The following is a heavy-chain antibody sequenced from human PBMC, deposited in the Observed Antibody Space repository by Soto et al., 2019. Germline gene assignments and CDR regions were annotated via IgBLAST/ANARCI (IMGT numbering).Heavy chain of an antibody. CDR2: INAGNGNT. Sequence: ASVKVSCKASGYTFTSYAMHWVRQAPGQRLEWMGWINAGNGNTKYSQKFQGRVTITRDTSASTAYMELSSLISEDTAVYYCARDDPHNSGDDYYYMDVWGNGTTVTVS. J-gene: IGHJ6*03. D-gene: IGHD1-1*01. CDR3: ARDDPHNSGDDYYYMDV. V-gene: IGHV1-3*01. CDR1: GYTFTSYA.